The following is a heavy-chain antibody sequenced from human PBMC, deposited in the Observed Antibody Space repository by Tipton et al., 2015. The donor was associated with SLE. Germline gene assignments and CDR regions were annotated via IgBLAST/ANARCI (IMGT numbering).Heavy chain of an antibody. Sequence: TLSLTCSVYGGSFSDYYWSWIRQPPGKGLEWIGEINQNRGTNYNPSLKSRVTISVDTSKNVFSLKLTSVTAADTSVYYCARMRRGGDGYWGQGTLVTVSS. CDR2: INQNRGT. V-gene: IGHV4-34*01. D-gene: IGHD2-21*02. CDR3: ARMRRGGDGY. CDR1: GGSFSDYY. J-gene: IGHJ4*02.